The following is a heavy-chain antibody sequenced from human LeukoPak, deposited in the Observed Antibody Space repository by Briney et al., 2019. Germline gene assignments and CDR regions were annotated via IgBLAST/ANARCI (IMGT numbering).Heavy chain of an antibody. CDR2: ISASGGGT. CDR3: AKAPHCPNDVCRYFDY. CDR1: GFTSTTYP. Sequence: PGGSLRLSCAASGFTSTTYPMSWVRQAPGKGLEWVSAISASGGGTYYADSVKGRFTISRDNSRSTVFLQMSSLRAEDTAVYYCAKAPHCPNDVCRYFDYWGQGILVTVSS. J-gene: IGHJ4*02. V-gene: IGHV3-23*01. D-gene: IGHD2-8*01.